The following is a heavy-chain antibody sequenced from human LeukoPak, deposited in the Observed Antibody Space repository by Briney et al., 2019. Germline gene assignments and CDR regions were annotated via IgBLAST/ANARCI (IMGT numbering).Heavy chain of an antibody. CDR3: ARGGRITIFGVVYGMDV. Sequence: SETLSLTCAVYGGSFSGYYWSWIRQPPGKGLGWIGEINHSGSTNYNPSLKSRVTISVDTSKNQFSLKLSSVTAADTAVYYCARGGRITIFGVVYGMDVWGQGTTVTVSS. V-gene: IGHV4-34*01. D-gene: IGHD3-3*01. CDR1: GGSFSGYY. J-gene: IGHJ6*02. CDR2: INHSGST.